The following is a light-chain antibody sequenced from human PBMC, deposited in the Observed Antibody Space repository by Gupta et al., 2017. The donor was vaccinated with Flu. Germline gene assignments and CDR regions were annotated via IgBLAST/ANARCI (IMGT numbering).Light chain of an antibody. V-gene: IGKV1-5*03. CDR2: KAS. CDR1: QGIRSVSSW. J-gene: IGKJ2*02. CDR3: QQRRRYPWT. Sequence: PAASVGDTVTMTCRANQGIRSVSSWLAWYQQKPEQAPKLLIYKASNWASGVPARFSGSGSGTDFTLNISSLEPDDFAVYYCQQRRRYPWTFGQGTKVEIK.